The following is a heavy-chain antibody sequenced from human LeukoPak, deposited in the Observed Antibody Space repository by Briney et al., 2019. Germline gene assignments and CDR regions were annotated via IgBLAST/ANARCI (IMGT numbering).Heavy chain of an antibody. CDR3: ARGARAGYNLEPFDY. J-gene: IGHJ4*02. CDR1: GGSISSYY. V-gene: IGHV4-59*08. Sequence: SETLSLTCTVSGGSISSYYWNWIRQPPGKGLEWIGYIYYSGNTNYNPSLKSRVTISVDTSKNQFSLKLSSVTAADTAVYYCARGARAGYNLEPFDYWGQGTLVTVSS. D-gene: IGHD5-24*01. CDR2: IYYSGNT.